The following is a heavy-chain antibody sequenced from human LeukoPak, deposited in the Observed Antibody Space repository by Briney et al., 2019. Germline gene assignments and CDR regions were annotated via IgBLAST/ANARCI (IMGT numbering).Heavy chain of an antibody. J-gene: IGHJ4*02. CDR1: AYTFTNYF. D-gene: IGHD2-8*01. Sequence: ASVTLSFTSSAYTFTNYFISLGRQAPGPGLERVGWISPHSHTTHYAEKFQGRGTITTKTTTTTVYMQLRSMRCDDAAAYFFSRGQSMYYWGEGTPVSVS. V-gene: IGHV1-18*01. CDR3: SRGQSMYY. CDR2: ISPHSHTT.